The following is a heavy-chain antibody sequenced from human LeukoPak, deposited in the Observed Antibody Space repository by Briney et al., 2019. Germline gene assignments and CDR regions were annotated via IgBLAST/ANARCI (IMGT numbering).Heavy chain of an antibody. CDR1: GFTFSSYA. V-gene: IGHV3-30*18. J-gene: IGHJ6*02. CDR2: ISYDGSNK. CDR3: AKEKGYCSGGSCSLYYYYGMDV. D-gene: IGHD2-15*01. Sequence: GGSLRLSCAASGFTFSSYAMSWVRQAPGKGLEWVAVISYDGSNKYYADSVKGRFTISRDNSKNTLYLQMNSLRAEDTAVYYCAKEKGYCSGGSCSLYYYYGMDVWGQGTTVTVSS.